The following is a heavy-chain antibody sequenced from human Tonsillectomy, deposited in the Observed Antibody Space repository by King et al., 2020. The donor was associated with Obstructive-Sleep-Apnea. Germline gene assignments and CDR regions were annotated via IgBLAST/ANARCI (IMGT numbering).Heavy chain of an antibody. V-gene: IGHV3-15*01. CDR2: IKSYADGGTT. Sequence: VQLVESGGGLIKPGGSLRLSCASSGFTFNDDWMTWVRQAPGKGLEWIGRIKSYADGGTTNYVACVKGRFTISRDDSRNTVYVQMNSLRSEDTSVYYCSTDTTDTTTILGAPAYWGQGTLVTVSS. CDR1: GFTFNDDW. CDR3: STDTTDTTTILGAPAY. J-gene: IGHJ4*02. D-gene: IGHD5-24*01.